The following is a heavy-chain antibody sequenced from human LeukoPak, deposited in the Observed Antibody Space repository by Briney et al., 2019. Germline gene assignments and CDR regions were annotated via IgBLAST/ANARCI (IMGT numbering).Heavy chain of an antibody. CDR2: ISGSGGSA. Sequence: GGSLRLSCAASGFTFSSYAMSWVRQAPGKGLEWVSAISGSGGSAYYAASVKGRFTISRDNSKNTLYLQMNSLRVEDTAVYYCAKELLWFGELLSDDAFDIWGQGTMVTVSS. D-gene: IGHD3-10*01. CDR1: GFTFSSYA. V-gene: IGHV3-23*01. J-gene: IGHJ3*02. CDR3: AKELLWFGELLSDDAFDI.